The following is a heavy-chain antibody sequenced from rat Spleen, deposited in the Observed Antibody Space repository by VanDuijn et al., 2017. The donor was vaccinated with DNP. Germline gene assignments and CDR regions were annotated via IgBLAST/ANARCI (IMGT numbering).Heavy chain of an antibody. CDR1: GFTFSNYY. Sequence: EVQLVESGGGLVQPGRSLKLSCAASGFTFSNYYMAWVRQAPKKGLQWVATISTSGSRTYYPDSVKGRFTISRDNAKSSLYLQMNSLKSEDTATYYCARGHYYYSGDDSHWFAYWGQGTLVTVSS. CDR2: ISTSGSRT. V-gene: IGHV5-25*01. D-gene: IGHD1-1*01. CDR3: ARGHYYYSGDDSHWFAY. J-gene: IGHJ3*01.